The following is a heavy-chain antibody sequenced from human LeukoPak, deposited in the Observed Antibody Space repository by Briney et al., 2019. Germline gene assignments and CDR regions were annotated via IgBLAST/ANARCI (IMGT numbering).Heavy chain of an antibody. CDR2: IYSGGST. V-gene: IGHV3-53*01. CDR3: ARARYSGSSGDYFDY. D-gene: IGHD1-26*01. CDR1: GFTVSSNY. J-gene: IGHJ4*02. Sequence: GGSLRLSCAASGFTVSSNYMSWVRQAPGKGLEWVSVIYSGGSTYYADSVKGRFTISRDNSKNTLYPQMNSLRAEDTAVYYCARARYSGSSGDYFDYWGQGTLVTVSS.